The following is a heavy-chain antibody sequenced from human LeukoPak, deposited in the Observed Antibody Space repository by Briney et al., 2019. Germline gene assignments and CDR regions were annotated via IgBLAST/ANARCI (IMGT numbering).Heavy chain of an antibody. CDR1: GFTFSSYW. D-gene: IGHD1-1*01. Sequence: GGSLRLSCAASGFTFSSYWTSWVRQAPGKGLEWVANIKQDGSEKYYVDSVKGRFTISRDNAKNSLYLQMNSLRAEDTAVYYCARGGSGNWNAPFDYWGQGILVTVSS. J-gene: IGHJ4*02. V-gene: IGHV3-7*01. CDR3: ARGGSGNWNAPFDY. CDR2: IKQDGSEK.